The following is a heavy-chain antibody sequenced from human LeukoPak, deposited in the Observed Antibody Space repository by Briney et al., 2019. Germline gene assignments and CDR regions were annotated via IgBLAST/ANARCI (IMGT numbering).Heavy chain of an antibody. CDR3: ARSGTTYYYDSSTRI. CDR2: ISGTSTNI. V-gene: IGHV3-48*04. Sequence: GGSLRLSCAASGFTFSSYGMHWVRQAPGKGLEWVSYISGTSTNIYYADSVRGRFTISRDNAKNSLYLQLNSLRAEDTAVYYCARSGTTYYYDSSTRIWGQGTMVTVSS. D-gene: IGHD3-22*01. CDR1: GFTFSSYG. J-gene: IGHJ3*02.